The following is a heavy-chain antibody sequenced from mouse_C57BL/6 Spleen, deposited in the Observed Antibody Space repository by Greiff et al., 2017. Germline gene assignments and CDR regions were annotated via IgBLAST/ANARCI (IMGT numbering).Heavy chain of an antibody. CDR2: INYDGSST. V-gene: IGHV5-16*01. D-gene: IGHD2-4*01. Sequence: EVKVVESEGGLVQPGSSMKLSCTASGFTFSDYYMAWVRQVPEKGLEWVANINYDGSSTYYLDSLKSRFIISRDNAKNILYLQMSSLKSEDTATYYCARPFYDYDWYFDVWGTGTTVTVSS. CDR3: ARPFYDYDWYFDV. J-gene: IGHJ1*03. CDR1: GFTFSDYY.